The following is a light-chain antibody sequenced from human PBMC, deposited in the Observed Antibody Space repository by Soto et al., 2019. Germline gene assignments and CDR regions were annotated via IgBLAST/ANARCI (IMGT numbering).Light chain of an antibody. CDR3: QQYDNLPIT. J-gene: IGKJ5*01. Sequence: DIHITQSPSSLSASVVDRVAITCQASQDISNYLNWYQQKPGKAPKLLIYDASNLETGVPSRFSGSGSGTDFTFTISSLQPEDIATYYCQQYDNLPITFGQGTRLEIK. V-gene: IGKV1-33*01. CDR1: QDISNY. CDR2: DAS.